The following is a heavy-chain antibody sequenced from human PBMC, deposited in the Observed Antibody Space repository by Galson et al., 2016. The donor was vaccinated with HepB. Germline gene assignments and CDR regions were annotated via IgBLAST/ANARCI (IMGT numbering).Heavy chain of an antibody. CDR2: IYSGGST. CDR1: GFTVSSNY. Sequence: SLRLSCAASGFTVSSNYMSWVRQAPGKGLEWVSVIYSGGSTYYAESAMGRLTISRDNAKNTLYLQMNSLRAEDTAVYYCAREGVAAAGGRGYNWFDPWGQGTLVTVSS. J-gene: IGHJ5*02. D-gene: IGHD6-13*01. V-gene: IGHV3-66*01. CDR3: AREGVAAAGGRGYNWFDP.